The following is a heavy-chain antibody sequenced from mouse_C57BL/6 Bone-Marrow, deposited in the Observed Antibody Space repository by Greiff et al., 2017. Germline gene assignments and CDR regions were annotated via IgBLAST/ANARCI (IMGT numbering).Heavy chain of an antibody. CDR1: GYSITSGYY. D-gene: IGHD2-4*01. CDR2: ISYDGSN. V-gene: IGHV3-6*01. CDR3: ARRDDYDGSVWYFDV. Sequence: EVKLVESGPGLVKPSQSLSLTCSVTGYSITSGYYWNWIRQFPGNKLEWMGYISYDGSNNYNPSLKNRISITRDTSKNQFFLKLNSVTTEDTATYYCARRDDYDGSVWYFDVWGTGTTVTVSS. J-gene: IGHJ1*03.